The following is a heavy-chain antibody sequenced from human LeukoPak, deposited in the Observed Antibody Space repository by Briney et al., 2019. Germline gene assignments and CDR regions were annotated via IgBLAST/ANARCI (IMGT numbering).Heavy chain of an antibody. V-gene: IGHV3-33*01. CDR3: ARAYSSSWPDYYYMDV. D-gene: IGHD6-6*01. Sequence: GGSLILSCAASGFTFSSYGMHWVRQAPGKGLEWVAVIWYDGSNKYYADSVKGRFTISRDNSKNTLHLQMNSLRAEDTAVYYCARAYSSSWPDYYYMDVWGKGTTVTVSS. CDR1: GFTFSSYG. J-gene: IGHJ6*03. CDR2: IWYDGSNK.